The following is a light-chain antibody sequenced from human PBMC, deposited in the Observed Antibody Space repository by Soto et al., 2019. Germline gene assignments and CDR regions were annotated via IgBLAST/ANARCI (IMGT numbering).Light chain of an antibody. CDR2: DAS. CDR1: QSVGSY. V-gene: IGKV3-11*01. CDR3: QQRGNWPVT. J-gene: IGKJ1*01. Sequence: EIVLTQSPATLSLSPGVRATLSCRASQSVGSYFAWYQQKPGQAPRLLIYDASNRATGIPARFSGSGSGTDFTLTISSLEPDDFAVYYCQQRGNWPVTVGQGTRVDIK.